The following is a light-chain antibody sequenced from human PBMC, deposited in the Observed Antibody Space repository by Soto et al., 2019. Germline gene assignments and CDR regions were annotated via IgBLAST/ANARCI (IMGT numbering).Light chain of an antibody. CDR2: GAS. V-gene: IGKV3-11*01. J-gene: IGKJ5*01. Sequence: ERVMTQSRATLSVSPGARVTLSCRASQSVSNNLAWYQQKPGQAPRLLIYGASTRATGIPARFSGSGSGTDFTLTISSLEPEDFAVYYCQQRSNWPPITFGQGTRLEIK. CDR1: QSVSNN. CDR3: QQRSNWPPIT.